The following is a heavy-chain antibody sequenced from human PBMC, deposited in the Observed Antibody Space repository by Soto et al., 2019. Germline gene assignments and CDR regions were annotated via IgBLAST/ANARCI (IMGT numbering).Heavy chain of an antibody. CDR1: GFTFSSYS. J-gene: IGHJ6*02. CDR3: ASEHDYGEIYYYYGMDV. Sequence: GGSLRLSCAASGFTFSSYSMNWVRQAPGKGLEWVSYISSSSSTIYYADSVKGRFTISRDNAKNSLYLQMNSLRDEDTAVYYCASEHDYGEIYYYYGMDVWGQGTTVTVSS. V-gene: IGHV3-48*02. CDR2: ISSSSSTI. D-gene: IGHD4-17*01.